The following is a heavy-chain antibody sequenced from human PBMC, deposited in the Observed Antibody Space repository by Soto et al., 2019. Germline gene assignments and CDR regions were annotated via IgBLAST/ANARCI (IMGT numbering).Heavy chain of an antibody. CDR3: ARESLGGDYPLDY. V-gene: IGHV3-48*03. Sequence: LRLSCAASGFTFSNYEMNWVRQAPGKGPEWVSYISSSGSTIYYADSVKGRFTISRDNAKSSLFLQVSSLRADDSAIYYCARESLGGDYPLDYWGQGTLVTVSS. J-gene: IGHJ4*02. CDR2: ISSSGSTI. CDR1: GFTFSNYE. D-gene: IGHD4-17*01.